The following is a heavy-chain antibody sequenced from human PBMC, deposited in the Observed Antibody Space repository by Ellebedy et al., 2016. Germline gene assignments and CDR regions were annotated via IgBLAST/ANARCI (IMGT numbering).Heavy chain of an antibody. CDR1: GFTFSSYG. CDR2: IWYDGSNK. D-gene: IGHD2-15*01. Sequence: GGSLRLSCAASGFTFSSYGMHWVRQAPGKGLEWVAGIWYDGSNKYYVDSVKGRFTISRDNSKNTLYLQMNSLRAEDTAVYYCARGGWGGCSGGSCYSSNDGWFDPWGQGTLVTVST. J-gene: IGHJ5*02. V-gene: IGHV3-33*01. CDR3: ARGGWGGCSGGSCYSSNDGWFDP.